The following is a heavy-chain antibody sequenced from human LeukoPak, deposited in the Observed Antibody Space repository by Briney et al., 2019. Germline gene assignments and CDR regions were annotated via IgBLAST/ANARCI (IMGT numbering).Heavy chain of an antibody. CDR2: IYYSGST. D-gene: IGHD3-10*01. CDR1: GGSISSGDYY. CDR3: ARDLISDYYGSGGPPNAFDI. V-gene: IGHV4-30-4*08. Sequence: SQTLSLTCTVSGGSISSGDYYWSWIRQPPGKGLEWIGYIYYSGSTYYNPSLKSRVTISVDTPKNQFSLKLSSVTAADTAVYYCARDLISDYYGSGGPPNAFDIWGQGTMVTVSS. J-gene: IGHJ3*02.